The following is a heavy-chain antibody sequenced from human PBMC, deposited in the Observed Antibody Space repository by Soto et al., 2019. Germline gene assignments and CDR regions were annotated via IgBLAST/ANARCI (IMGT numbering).Heavy chain of an antibody. CDR3: AREGSPYYHYGMDV. CDR1: GDSISSYY. D-gene: IGHD6-13*01. V-gene: IGHV4-59*01. J-gene: IGHJ6*02. CDR2: IYYSGST. Sequence: SETLSLTCTVSGDSISSYYGTWIRQPPGKGLEWIGYIYYSGSTNYNPSLKSRVTISVDTSKNQFSLNLSSVTAADTAVYYCAREGSPYYHYGMDVWGQGTTVTVSS.